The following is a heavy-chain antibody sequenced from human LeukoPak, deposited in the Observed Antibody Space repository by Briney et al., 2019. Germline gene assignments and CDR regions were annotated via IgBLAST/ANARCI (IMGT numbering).Heavy chain of an antibody. V-gene: IGHV3-23*01. J-gene: IGHJ4*02. D-gene: IGHD5-12*01. CDR3: AKSSRQYRGGVDY. CDR1: GFTFSSYA. Sequence: PGGSLRLSCAASGFTFSSYAMSWVRQAPGKGLEWVSTISGSGGSTYYADSVKGRFTISRDNSKNTLYLQMNSLRAEDTAVYHCAKSSRQYRGGVDYWGQGILVTVSS. CDR2: ISGSGGST.